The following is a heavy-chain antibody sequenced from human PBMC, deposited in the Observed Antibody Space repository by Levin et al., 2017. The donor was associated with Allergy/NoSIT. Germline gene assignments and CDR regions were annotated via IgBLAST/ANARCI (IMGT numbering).Heavy chain of an antibody. J-gene: IGHJ3*02. V-gene: IGHV1-69*13. CDR1: GGTFSSYA. D-gene: IGHD4-17*01. CDR2: IIPIFGTA. CDR3: ASSIITEHDYGDYLGWKEDAFDI. Sequence: ASVKVSCKASGGTFSSYAISWVRQAPGQGLEWMGGIIPIFGTANYAQKFQGRVTITADESTSTAYMELSSLRSEDTAVYYCASSIITEHDYGDYLGWKEDAFDIWGQGTMVTVSS.